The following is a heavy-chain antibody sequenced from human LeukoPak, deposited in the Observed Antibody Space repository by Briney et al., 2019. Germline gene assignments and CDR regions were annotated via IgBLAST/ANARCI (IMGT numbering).Heavy chain of an antibody. Sequence: GSLRLSCAASGFTFSSYWMHWVRQAPGKGLVWVSGINWNGGSTGYADSVKGRFTISRDNAKNSLYLQMNSLRAEDTALYYCARFVQVGATNYFDYWGQGTLVTVSS. V-gene: IGHV3-20*04. CDR3: ARFVQVGATNYFDY. J-gene: IGHJ4*02. D-gene: IGHD1-26*01. CDR2: INWNGGST. CDR1: GFTFSSYW.